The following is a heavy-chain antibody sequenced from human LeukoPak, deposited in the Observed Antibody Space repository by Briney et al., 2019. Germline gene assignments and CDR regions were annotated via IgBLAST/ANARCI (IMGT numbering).Heavy chain of an antibody. CDR1: GGSISSSNW. J-gene: IGHJ4*02. V-gene: IGHV4-4*02. CDR3: ASSISIAARPLYYFDY. Sequence: RSSGTLSLTCAVSGGSISSSNWWSWVRQPPGKGLEWIGEIYHSGSTNYNPSLKSRVTISVDKSKNQFSLKLSSVTAADTAVYYCASSISIAARPLYYFDYWGQGTLVTVSS. D-gene: IGHD6-6*01. CDR2: IYHSGST.